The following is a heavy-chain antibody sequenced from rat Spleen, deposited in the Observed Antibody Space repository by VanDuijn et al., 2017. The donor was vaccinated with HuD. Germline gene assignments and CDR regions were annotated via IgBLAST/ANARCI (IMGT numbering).Heavy chain of an antibody. CDR1: GFTFSNYG. J-gene: IGHJ3*01. Sequence: EVQLVESGGGLVQPGRSLKLSCAASGFTFSNYGMAWVRQAPTKGLEWVAPISYDGSSTYYRDSVKGRFPISRDNAKSTLSLQMDSLRSEDTATYYCARPAGTVVPNWFVYWGQGTLVTVSS. CDR3: ARPAGTVVPNWFVY. CDR2: ISYDGSST. V-gene: IGHV5-29*01. D-gene: IGHD1-1*01.